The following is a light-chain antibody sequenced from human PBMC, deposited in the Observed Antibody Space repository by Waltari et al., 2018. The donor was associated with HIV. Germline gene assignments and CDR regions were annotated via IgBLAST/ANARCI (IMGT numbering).Light chain of an antibody. CDR3: QVWDSSSDHPV. V-gene: IGLV3-21*04. Sequence: SYVLTQPPSVSVAPGKTARITCGGNNLGSKSEHWYQQKPGQAPVLVIYYDSDRPSGIPERFSGSNSGNTATLTISRVEAGDEADYYCQVWDSSSDHPVFGTGTKVTVL. J-gene: IGLJ1*01. CDR2: YDS. CDR1: NLGSKS.